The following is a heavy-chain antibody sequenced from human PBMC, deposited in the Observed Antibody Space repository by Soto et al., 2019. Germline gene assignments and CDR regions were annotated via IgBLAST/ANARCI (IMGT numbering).Heavy chain of an antibody. CDR1: GGSVSSGSYY. D-gene: IGHD3-10*01. Sequence: PSETLSLTCTVSGGSVSSGSYYWSWIRQPPGKGLEWIGYIYYTASTNYNPSLKSRVTISVDTSKNQFSLKLTSVTAADTAVYYCARTNYYALDYWGQGTLVTVS. CDR3: ARTNYYALDY. CDR2: IYYTAST. J-gene: IGHJ4*02. V-gene: IGHV4-61*01.